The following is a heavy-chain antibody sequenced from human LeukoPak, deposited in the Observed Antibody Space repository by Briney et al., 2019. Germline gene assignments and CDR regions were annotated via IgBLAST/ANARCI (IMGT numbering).Heavy chain of an antibody. CDR2: ISSGSSSI. Sequence: GGSLRLSCAASGFMFSSYSMNWVRQAPGEGLEWVSYISSGSSSIYYTDPVKGRFTISRDNAKNSLYLQMNSLRAEDTAIYYCATYRQVLLPFESWGQGTLVTVSS. J-gene: IGHJ4*02. V-gene: IGHV3-48*01. CDR3: ATYRQVLLPFES. CDR1: GFMFSSYS. D-gene: IGHD2-8*02.